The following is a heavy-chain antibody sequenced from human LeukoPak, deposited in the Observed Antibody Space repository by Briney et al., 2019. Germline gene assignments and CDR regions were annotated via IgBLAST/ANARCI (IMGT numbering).Heavy chain of an antibody. Sequence: PGGSLRLSCAASGFTFSRHSINWVRQAPGKGLEWVSSISSSSSYIYYADSVKGRFTISRDNAKNSLYLQMNSLRAEDTAVYYCAKRIQSAMATGYWGQGTLVTVSS. CDR1: GFTFSRHS. CDR3: AKRIQSAMATGY. J-gene: IGHJ4*02. V-gene: IGHV3-21*04. CDR2: ISSSSSYI. D-gene: IGHD5-18*01.